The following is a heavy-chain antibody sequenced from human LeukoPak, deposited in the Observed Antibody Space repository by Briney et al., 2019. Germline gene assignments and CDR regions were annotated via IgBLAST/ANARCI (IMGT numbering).Heavy chain of an antibody. CDR2: IKQDGSEK. V-gene: IGHV3-7*01. D-gene: IGHD6-6*01. CDR1: GFTFSSYW. J-gene: IGHJ6*03. Sequence: PGGSLRLSCAASGFTFSSYWMSWVRQAPGKGLEWVANIKQDGSEKYYVASVKGRFTTSRDNAKNSLYLQMNSLRAEDTAVYYCARDRGSIAARFSLGKGYYYYMDVWGKGTTVTVSS. CDR3: ARDRGSIAARFSLGKGYYYYMDV.